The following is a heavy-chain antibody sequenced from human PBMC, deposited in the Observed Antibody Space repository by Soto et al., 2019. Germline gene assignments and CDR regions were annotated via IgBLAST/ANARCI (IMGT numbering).Heavy chain of an antibody. D-gene: IGHD2-21*01. CDR3: AKEYCGGHCSSDYFDY. Sequence: QVPLVESGGGVVQPGRSLRLSCAASGFTFSNYGIHWVRQAPGNGLEWVAVISRDGSVRYYADSVKGRFTISRDNYKSTLYVQVNNLRAEATAVYYCAKEYCGGHCSSDYFDYWGQGTLVTVSS. J-gene: IGHJ4*02. V-gene: IGHV3-30*18. CDR1: GFTFSNYG. CDR2: ISRDGSVR.